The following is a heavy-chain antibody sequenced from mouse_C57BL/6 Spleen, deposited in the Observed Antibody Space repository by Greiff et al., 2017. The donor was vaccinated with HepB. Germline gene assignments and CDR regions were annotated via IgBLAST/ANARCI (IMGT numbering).Heavy chain of an antibody. CDR3: ARNGRTGGYFDV. CDR2: ICSGGST. J-gene: IGHJ1*03. Sequence: QVQLQQSGPGLVQPSQSLSITCTVSGFSLTSYGVHWVRQSPGKGLEWLGVICSGGSTDYNAAFISRLSISKDNSKSQVIFKMNSLQADDTAISYCARNGRTGGYFDVWGTGTTVTVSS. D-gene: IGHD1-1*01. CDR1: GFSLTSYG. V-gene: IGHV2-2*01.